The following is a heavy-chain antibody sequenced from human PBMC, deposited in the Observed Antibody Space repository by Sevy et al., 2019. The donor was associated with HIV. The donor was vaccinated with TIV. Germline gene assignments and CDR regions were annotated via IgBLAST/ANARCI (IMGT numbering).Heavy chain of an antibody. CDR1: GVIFSSNA. J-gene: IGHJ4*02. Sequence: GGSLRLSRAASGVIFSSNAMHWVRQAPGKGLEWVSVISYDGSNKEYADSVKGRFTISRDNAKNTLYLQMNSPRPEDTAVYYCARVPGAVIAAGPYHFDYWGQGTLVTVSS. CDR3: ARVPGAVIAAGPYHFDY. CDR2: ISYDGSNK. D-gene: IGHD6-13*01. V-gene: IGHV3-30*04.